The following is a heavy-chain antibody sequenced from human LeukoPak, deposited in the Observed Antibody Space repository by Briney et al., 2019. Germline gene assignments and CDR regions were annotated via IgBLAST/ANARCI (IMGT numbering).Heavy chain of an antibody. V-gene: IGHV3-74*01. J-gene: IGHJ4*02. D-gene: IGHD1-1*01. Sequence: GSLRLSCAASGFTFSNYWMHWVRLAPGKGPMWVSRISTDGRFTSYADSVKGRFTISRDNAENTLYLHMSSLRAEDTALYYCARDFLHSPNCPGCWGQGTLVTVSS. CDR1: GFTFSNYW. CDR2: ISTDGRFT. CDR3: ARDFLHSPNCPGC.